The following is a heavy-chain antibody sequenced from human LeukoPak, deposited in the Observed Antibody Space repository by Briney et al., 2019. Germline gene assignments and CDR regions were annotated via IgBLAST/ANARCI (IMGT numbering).Heavy chain of an antibody. CDR2: IVPVFRSA. CDR3: ARGGDCSGGTCSFSHYMDV. Sequence: SVKVSCKASGGTFRNYLITWVRQAPGQGLEWMGGIVPVFRSANHAQKFQDRVSITTDESTNTVYMEVSSLRSEDTAVYYCARGGDCSGGTCSFSHYMDVWGKGTTVTVSS. V-gene: IGHV1-69*05. D-gene: IGHD2-15*01. J-gene: IGHJ6*03. CDR1: GGTFRNYL.